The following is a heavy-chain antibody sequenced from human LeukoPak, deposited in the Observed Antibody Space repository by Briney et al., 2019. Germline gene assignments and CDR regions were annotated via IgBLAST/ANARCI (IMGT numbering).Heavy chain of an antibody. CDR2: IIPIFGTA. V-gene: IGHV1-69*13. CDR3: ARDRMRWKTAAPRNYYYYMDV. Sequence: EASVKVSCKASGGTFSSYAISWVRQAPGQGLEWMGGIIPIFGTANYAQKFQGRVTITADESTSTAYMELSSLRSEDTAVYYCARDRMRWKTAAPRNYYYYMDVWGKGTTVTVSS. J-gene: IGHJ6*03. CDR1: GGTFSSYA. D-gene: IGHD6-13*01.